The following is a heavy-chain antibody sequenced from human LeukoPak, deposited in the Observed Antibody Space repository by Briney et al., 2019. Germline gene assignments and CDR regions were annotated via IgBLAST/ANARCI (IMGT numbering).Heavy chain of an antibody. CDR3: ARGQLLPTQSSSSSGQEGY. CDR1: GYTFTGYY. Sequence: ASVKVSCKASGYTFTGYYMHWVRQAPGRGLEWMGWINPNSGGTNYAQKFQGRVTMTRDTSISTAYMELSRLRSDDTAVYYCARGQLLPTQSSSSSGQEGYWGQGTLVTVSS. CDR2: INPNSGGT. D-gene: IGHD6-6*01. V-gene: IGHV1-2*02. J-gene: IGHJ4*02.